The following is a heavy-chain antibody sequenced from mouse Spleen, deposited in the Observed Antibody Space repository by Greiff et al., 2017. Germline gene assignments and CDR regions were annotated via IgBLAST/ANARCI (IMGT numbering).Heavy chain of an antibody. CDR3: ARDYGSSCMDY. D-gene: IGHD1-1*01. CDR1: GYTFTSYW. Sequence: QVQLQQPGAELVRPGTSVKLSCKASGYTFTSYWMHWVKQRLGQGLEWIGVIDPSDSYTNYNQKFKGKATLTVDTSSSTAYMQLSSLTSEDSAVYYCARDYGSSCMDYWGQGTSVTVSS. CDR2: IDPSDSYT. J-gene: IGHJ4*01. V-gene: IGHV1-59*01.